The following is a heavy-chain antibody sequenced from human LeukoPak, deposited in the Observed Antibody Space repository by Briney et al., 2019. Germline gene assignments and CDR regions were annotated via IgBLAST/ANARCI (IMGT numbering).Heavy chain of an antibody. D-gene: IGHD2-21*02. CDR3: ARVPRPLFNPVRGAFDI. CDR1: GGSFSGYY. J-gene: IGHJ3*02. V-gene: IGHV4-34*01. CDR2: INHSGST. Sequence: PSETLSLTCAVYGGSFSGYYWGWIRQPPGKGLEWIGEINHSGSTNYNPSLKSRVTISVDTSKNQFSLKLSSVTAADTAVYYCARVPRPLFNPVRGAFDIWGQGTMVTVSS.